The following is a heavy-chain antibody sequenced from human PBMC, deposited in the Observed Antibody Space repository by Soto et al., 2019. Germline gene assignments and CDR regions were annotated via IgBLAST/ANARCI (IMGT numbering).Heavy chain of an antibody. J-gene: IGHJ4*02. CDR1: GGSFSGYY. Sequence: QVQLQQWGAGLLKPSETLSLTCAVYGGSFSGYYWSWIRQPPGKGLEWIGEINHSGSTNYNPSLKSRVTISVDTSKNQFSLKLSSVTAADTAVYYCARESIAARRVYWGQGTLVTVSS. V-gene: IGHV4-34*01. D-gene: IGHD6-6*01. CDR2: INHSGST. CDR3: ARESIAARRVY.